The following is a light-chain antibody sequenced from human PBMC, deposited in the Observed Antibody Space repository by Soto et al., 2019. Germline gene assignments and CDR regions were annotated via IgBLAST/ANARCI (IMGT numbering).Light chain of an antibody. V-gene: IGLV2-8*01. Sequence: QSALTQPPSASGSPGQSVTISCTGTNSDFGGYNYVSWYQQHPGKAPKLIIYEVTKRPSGVPDRFSGSKSGNTAPLTVSGLQAEDEADYYCSSYAGSNSYVFGTGTKVTVL. J-gene: IGLJ1*01. CDR1: NSDFGGYNY. CDR2: EVT. CDR3: SSYAGSNSYV.